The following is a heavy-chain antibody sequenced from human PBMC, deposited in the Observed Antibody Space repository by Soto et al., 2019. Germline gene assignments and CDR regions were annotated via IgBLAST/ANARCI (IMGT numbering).Heavy chain of an antibody. CDR3: ARDRGGGGYAWDFDL. CDR2: NYHIGST. V-gene: IGHV4-30-2*01. CDR1: GDSISGGGYS. D-gene: IGHD3-16*01. J-gene: IGHJ2*01. Sequence: QLQLQESGSGLVKPSQTLSLTCTVSGDSISGGGYSWAWVRQPPGKGLEWIGYNYHIGSTSYTPYLKSRVTISVDKSTNQFSLKLNSVTAADTAVYYCARDRGGGGYAWDFDLWGRGTLVIVSS.